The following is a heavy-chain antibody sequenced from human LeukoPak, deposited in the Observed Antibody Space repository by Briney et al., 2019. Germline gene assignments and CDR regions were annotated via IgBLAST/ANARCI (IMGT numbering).Heavy chain of an antibody. CDR3: AREAIGTTKSDDAFDI. J-gene: IGHJ3*02. V-gene: IGHV3-30*09. CDR1: GLTFSNFP. D-gene: IGHD1-1*01. CDR2: ISYDGNTK. Sequence: GGSLRLSCAATGLTFSNFPRHWVRQAPGKGLEGGAVISYDGNTKYYADSVKGRFAITRDNSKNTLFLQMNSLRGEDTAVYYCAREAIGTTKSDDAFDIWGQGTMVTVSS.